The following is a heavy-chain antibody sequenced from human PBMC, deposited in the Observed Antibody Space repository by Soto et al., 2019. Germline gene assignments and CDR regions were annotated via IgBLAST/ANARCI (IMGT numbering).Heavy chain of an antibody. V-gene: IGHV3-23*01. CDR2: ISGSGGRT. D-gene: IGHD3-22*01. CDR3: AALIVVVMYPDY. CDR1: GFTFSSYA. J-gene: IGHJ4*02. Sequence: EVQLLESGGGLVQPGGSLRLSFAASGFTFSSYAMSWVRQAPGKGLEWVSAISGSGGRTYYADSVKGRFTISRDNSKNTLYLQMNSLRAEDTAVYYCAALIVVVMYPDYWGQGTLVTVSS.